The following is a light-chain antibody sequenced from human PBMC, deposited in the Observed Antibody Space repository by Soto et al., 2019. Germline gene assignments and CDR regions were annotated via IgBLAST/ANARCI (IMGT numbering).Light chain of an antibody. V-gene: IGKV3-15*01. CDR3: QQYNNWPQT. CDR1: QSVGTN. Sequence: ERVMTQSPVTLSVSPGESVTVSCRASQSVGTNLAWYQQKPGQAPSLLIYGVSTRATGIPTRFSGSGSGRQFTLTISSLQSEDFAVYYCQQYNNWPQTFGQGTKVDIK. J-gene: IGKJ1*01. CDR2: GVS.